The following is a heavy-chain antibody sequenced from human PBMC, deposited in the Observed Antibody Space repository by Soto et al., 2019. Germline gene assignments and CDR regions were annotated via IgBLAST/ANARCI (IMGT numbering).Heavy chain of an antibody. Sequence: EVQLLESGGGLVQPGGSLRLSCAASGFTFSSYAMSWVRQAPGKGLEWVSVISGNGDSTYYADSVKGRFTISRDNSKNTLYLQMNSLRAEDRAVYYCAKRGAGHYFDFWGQGTLVTVSS. J-gene: IGHJ4*02. D-gene: IGHD6-19*01. CDR2: ISGNGDST. V-gene: IGHV3-23*01. CDR1: GFTFSSYA. CDR3: AKRGAGHYFDF.